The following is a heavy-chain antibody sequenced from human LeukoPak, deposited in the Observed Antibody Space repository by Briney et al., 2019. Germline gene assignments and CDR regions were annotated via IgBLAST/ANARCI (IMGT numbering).Heavy chain of an antibody. CDR2: INADNGNT. J-gene: IGHJ4*02. CDR1: GYTFANFP. Sequence: ASVKVSCKASGYTFANFPVYWVRQAPGHRLEWMGWINADNGNTKYSQRFQGRTTITRDTSASTAYMELSGLRSEDTAVYFCARDRAGQLDYWGQGTLVTVSS. D-gene: IGHD1-1*01. V-gene: IGHV1-3*01. CDR3: ARDRAGQLDY.